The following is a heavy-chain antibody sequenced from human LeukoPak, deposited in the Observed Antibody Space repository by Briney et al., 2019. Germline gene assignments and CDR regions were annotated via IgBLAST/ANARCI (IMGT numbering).Heavy chain of an antibody. CDR3: ARDVGYCSGGSCYRWFAS. D-gene: IGHD2-15*01. Sequence: GGSLRLSCAASGFTFSSYSFSWVRQAPGKGLEWVSYISTGSAAIYHADSVKGRFTTSRDDAWNLVSLQMNSLRADDTAVYYCARDVGYCSGGSCYRWFASWGQGTLVTVSS. CDR2: ISTGSAAI. J-gene: IGHJ5*01. V-gene: IGHV3-48*01. CDR1: GFTFSSYS.